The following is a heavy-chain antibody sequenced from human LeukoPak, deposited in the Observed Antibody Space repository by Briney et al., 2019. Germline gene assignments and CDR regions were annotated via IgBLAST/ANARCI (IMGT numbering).Heavy chain of an antibody. D-gene: IGHD3-9*01. CDR2: INPNSGGT. CDR3: ARDLRGHFDWLSEYYFDY. V-gene: IGHV1-2*04. CDR1: GYTFTGYY. Sequence: SVKVSCKASGYTFTGYYMHWVRQAPGQGLEWMGWINPNSGGTNYAQKFQGWVTMTRDTSISTAYMELSRLRSDDTAVYYRARDLRGHFDWLSEYYFDYWGQGTLVTVSS. J-gene: IGHJ4*02.